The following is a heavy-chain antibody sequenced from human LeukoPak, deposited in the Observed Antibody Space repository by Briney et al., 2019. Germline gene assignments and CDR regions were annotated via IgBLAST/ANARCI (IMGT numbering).Heavy chain of an antibody. J-gene: IGHJ4*02. D-gene: IGHD6-6*01. V-gene: IGHV3-23*01. Sequence: GGSLRLSCAASGFTFSSYAMSWVRQAPGKGLEWVSAISGSGGSTYYADSVKGRFTISRDNAKNSLYLQMNSLRAEDTAVYFCARAASSSSDYWGQGTLVTVSS. CDR1: GFTFSSYA. CDR2: ISGSGGST. CDR3: ARAASSSSDY.